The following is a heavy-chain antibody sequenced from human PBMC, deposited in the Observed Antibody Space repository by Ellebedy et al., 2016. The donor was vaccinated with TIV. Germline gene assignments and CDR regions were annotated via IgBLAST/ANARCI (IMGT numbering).Heavy chain of an antibody. J-gene: IGHJ3*02. CDR3: TNEVAGILTGQAGAFVI. D-gene: IGHD3-9*01. CDR2: IDNAGDT. V-gene: IGHV3-13*01. Sequence: GESLKISXAASGFTFSRYDMHWVRQSTRKGLEWVASIDNAGDTYYPGSVKGRFTISRDNAKNSLYLQMNSLRAEDTALYYCTNEVAGILTGQAGAFVIWGQGTMVTVSS. CDR1: GFTFSRYD.